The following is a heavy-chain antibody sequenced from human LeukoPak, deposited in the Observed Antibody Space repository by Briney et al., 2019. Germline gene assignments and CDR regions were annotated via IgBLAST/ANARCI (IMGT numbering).Heavy chain of an antibody. CDR1: GFSFSSYA. V-gene: IGHV3-33*01. J-gene: IGHJ4*02. CDR3: ARDLKTYYYGSGSIEY. CDR2: IWYDGSNK. D-gene: IGHD3-10*01. Sequence: GRSQRLSCAASGFSFSSYAMHWVRQATGKGLEWVAVIWYDGSNKYYVDSVKGRFTISRDNSKNTLYLQMNSLRAEVTAVYYCARDLKTYYYGSGSIEYWGQGTLVTVSS.